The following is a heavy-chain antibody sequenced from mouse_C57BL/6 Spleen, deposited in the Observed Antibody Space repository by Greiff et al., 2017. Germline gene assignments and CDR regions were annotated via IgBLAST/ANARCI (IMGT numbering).Heavy chain of an antibody. J-gene: IGHJ2*01. CDR3: ARSDYNGSRYFDY. CDR2: INPSDSET. D-gene: IGHD1-1*01. V-gene: IGHV1-52*01. CDR1: GYTFTSSW. Sequence: QVQLQQPGAELVRPGSSVKLSCKASGYTFTSSWMHWVKQRPIQGLEWIGNINPSDSETHYNQKFKDKATLTVDKSSSTAYMQLSSLTSEDSAVYYCARSDYNGSRYFDYWGQGTTLTVSS.